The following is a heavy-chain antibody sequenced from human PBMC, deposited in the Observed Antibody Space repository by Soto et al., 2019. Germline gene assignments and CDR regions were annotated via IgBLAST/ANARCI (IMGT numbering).Heavy chain of an antibody. CDR2: IYYSGST. D-gene: IGHD3-22*01. CDR3: ARESKYDTSGYPPWFAP. CDR1: VASISSGGYY. Sequence: QVQLQESGPGLVKPSQTLSLTCTVSVASISSGGYYWSWIRQHPGEGLEWIGYIYYSGSTSYNPSLKSRVTISVDTSKTHFSLKLSSVTDADTAVYYCARESKYDTSGYPPWFAPWGQGTLVTVSS. J-gene: IGHJ5*02. V-gene: IGHV4-31*03.